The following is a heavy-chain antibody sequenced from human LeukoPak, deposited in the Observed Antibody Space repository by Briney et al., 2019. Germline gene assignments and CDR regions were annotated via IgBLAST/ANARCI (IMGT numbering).Heavy chain of an antibody. CDR1: GFTFSTYA. V-gene: IGHV3-23*01. J-gene: IGHJ4*02. CDR3: AKGPPDSSNWYKRTGG. D-gene: IGHD6-13*01. CDR2: ISGSGDST. Sequence: GGSLRLSCAASGFTFSTYAMSWVRQAPGKGLEWVSDISGSGDSTHYADSVKGRFTISRDNSENTLYLQMNSLRVEDTAVYYCAKGPPDSSNWYKRTGGWGQGTLVTVSS.